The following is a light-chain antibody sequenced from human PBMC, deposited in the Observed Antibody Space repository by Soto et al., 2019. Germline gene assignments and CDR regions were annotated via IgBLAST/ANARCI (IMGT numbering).Light chain of an antibody. CDR2: GAS. Sequence: EIVLTQSPGTLSLSPGERATLSCRASQSVSNNYLAWYQQKPGQAPRLLIYGASNRATGIPDRFSGSGSGTDFTLTISRLELDYFAGRYCKPYRSSCTSRQGTKVDSK. J-gene: IGKJ1*01. V-gene: IGKV3-20*01. CDR3: KPYRSSCT. CDR1: QSVSNNY.